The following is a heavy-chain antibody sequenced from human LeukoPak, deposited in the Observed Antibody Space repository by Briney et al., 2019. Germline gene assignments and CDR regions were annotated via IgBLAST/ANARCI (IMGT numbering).Heavy chain of an antibody. CDR2: ITGSDDRT. V-gene: IGHV3-23*01. CDR1: GFTFSSDA. D-gene: IGHD3-22*01. Sequence: PGGSLRLSCAASGFTFSSDAMTWVRQALGEGLEWVSTITGSDDRTYYADSVKGRFTISRDYSKNTVHLQLNSLRAEDTAMYYCAKGPRLGSGYHPDYWGQGTLVTVSS. J-gene: IGHJ4*02. CDR3: AKGPRLGSGYHPDY.